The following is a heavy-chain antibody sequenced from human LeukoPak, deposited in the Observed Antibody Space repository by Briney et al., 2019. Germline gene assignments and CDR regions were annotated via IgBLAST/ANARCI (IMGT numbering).Heavy chain of an antibody. V-gene: IGHV4-34*01. J-gene: IGHJ6*02. CDR2: INHSGST. D-gene: IGHD6-19*01. CDR3: ARARSSGWSRYYHYGMDV. Sequence: SETLSLTCTVSGGSISGYFWSWIRQPPGKGLEWIGEINHSGSTNYNPSLKSRVTISVDTSKNQFSLKLSSVTAADTAVYYCARARSSGWSRYYHYGMDVWGQGTTVTVSS. CDR1: GGSISGYF.